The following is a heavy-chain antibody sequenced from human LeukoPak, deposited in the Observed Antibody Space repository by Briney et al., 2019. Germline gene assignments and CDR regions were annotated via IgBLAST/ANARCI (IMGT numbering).Heavy chain of an antibody. D-gene: IGHD3-16*01. CDR2: ISAYNGNT. CDR3: ARDKSRGSGYDH. Sequence: ASVKVSCKASGYTFTSYGISRVRQAPGQGRKWMGWISAYNGNTNYAQKLQGRVTITTDTSTSTDYMELRSLRSDDTAVYYCARDKSRGSGYDHWGQGTLVTVSS. J-gene: IGHJ5*02. CDR1: GYTFTSYG. V-gene: IGHV1-18*01.